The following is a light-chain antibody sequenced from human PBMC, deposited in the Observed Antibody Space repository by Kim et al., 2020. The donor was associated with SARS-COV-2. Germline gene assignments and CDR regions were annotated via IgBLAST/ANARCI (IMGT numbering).Light chain of an antibody. Sequence: VSPGETVTLSCRASQSAGSNVAWYQHKPGQAPRLLIYAASARETGIPARFSGSGLWTEFTLTISNLLSEDFATYYCQQYDTWPRTFGQGTKVDIK. CDR3: QQYDTWPRT. V-gene: IGKV3-15*01. CDR1: QSAGSN. J-gene: IGKJ1*01. CDR2: AAS.